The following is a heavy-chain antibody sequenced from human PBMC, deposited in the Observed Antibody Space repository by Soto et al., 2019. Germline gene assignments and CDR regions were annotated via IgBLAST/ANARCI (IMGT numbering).Heavy chain of an antibody. CDR2: INHSGST. D-gene: IGHD6-13*01. Sequence: KASETLSLTCAVYGGSFSGYYWSWIRQPPGKGLEWIGEINHSGSTNYNPSLKSRVTISVDTSKNQFSLKLSSVTAADTAVYYCARGVPEEAGSSWYAFDYWGQGTLVTVSS. V-gene: IGHV4-34*01. CDR1: GGSFSGYY. CDR3: ARGVPEEAGSSWYAFDY. J-gene: IGHJ4*02.